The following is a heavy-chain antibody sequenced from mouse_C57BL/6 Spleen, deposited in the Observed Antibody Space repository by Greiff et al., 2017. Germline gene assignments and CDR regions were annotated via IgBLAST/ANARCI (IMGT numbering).Heavy chain of an antibody. CDR1: GYTFTDYN. CDR3: ARNDDGYYPHFDY. D-gene: IGHD2-3*01. CDR2: INPNNGGT. J-gene: IGHJ2*01. Sequence: EVKLVESGPELVKPGASVKMSCKASGYTFTDYNMHWVKQSHGKSLEWIGYINPNNGGTSYNQKFKGKATLTVNKSSSTAYMELRSLTSEDSAVYYCARNDDGYYPHFDYWGQGTTLTVSS. V-gene: IGHV1-22*01.